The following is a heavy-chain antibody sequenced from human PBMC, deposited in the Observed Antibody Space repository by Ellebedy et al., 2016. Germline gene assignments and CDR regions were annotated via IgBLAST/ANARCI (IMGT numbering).Heavy chain of an antibody. V-gene: IGHV1-46*01. CDR3: VGATTGRLYYFDY. D-gene: IGHD3-10*01. CDR2: INPSGGST. Sequence: ASVKVSCKASGYTFTSYYMHWVRQATGQGLEWMGIINPSGGSTSYAQKFQGRVTMTRDTSTSTVYMELSSLRSEDTAVYYCVGATTGRLYYFDYWGQGTLVTVSS. CDR1: GYTFTSYY. J-gene: IGHJ4*02.